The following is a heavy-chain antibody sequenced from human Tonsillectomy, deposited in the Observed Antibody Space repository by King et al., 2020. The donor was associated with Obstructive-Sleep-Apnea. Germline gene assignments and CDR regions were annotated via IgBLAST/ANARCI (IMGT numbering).Heavy chain of an antibody. J-gene: IGHJ3*02. V-gene: IGHV3-48*01. Sequence: VQLVESGGGLVQPGGSLRLSCAASGFTFSRYSMNWVRQAPGNGLEWVSYISSSSSTMNYADSVKGRFSISRDNAKNALYLQMNSLRVEDTAVYYCARAGYVGFGDIHDAFDIWGQGTMVTVSS. CDR2: ISSSSSTM. CDR3: ARAGYVGFGDIHDAFDI. D-gene: IGHD3-10*01. CDR1: GFTFSRYS.